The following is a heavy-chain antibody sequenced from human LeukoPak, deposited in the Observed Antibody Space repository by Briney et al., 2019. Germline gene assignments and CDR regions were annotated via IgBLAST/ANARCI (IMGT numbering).Heavy chain of an antibody. V-gene: IGHV1-2*02. CDR3: ARERLPQDDYGDYVLTWFDP. Sequence: ASVRVSCKTSGYTFTGYYIHWVRQAPGQGLEWMGCINPNSGGTNYAEKFQGRVTMTRDTSISTAYMELSSLRSDDTAMYYCARERLPQDDYGDYVLTWFDPWGQGTPVTVSS. CDR2: INPNSGGT. J-gene: IGHJ5*02. CDR1: GYTFTGYY. D-gene: IGHD4-17*01.